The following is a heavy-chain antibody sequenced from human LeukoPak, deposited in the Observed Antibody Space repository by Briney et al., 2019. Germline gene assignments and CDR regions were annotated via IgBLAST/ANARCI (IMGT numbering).Heavy chain of an antibody. CDR1: GFTFSSYG. CDR2: ISYDGSNK. Sequence: GGSLRLSCAASGFTFSSYGMHWVRQAPGKGLEWVAVISYDGSNKYYADSVKGRFTISRDNSKNTLYLQMNSLRADDTAVYYCARVLYSSGWFDPWGQGTLVTVSS. D-gene: IGHD6-19*01. CDR3: ARVLYSSGWFDP. J-gene: IGHJ5*02. V-gene: IGHV3-30*03.